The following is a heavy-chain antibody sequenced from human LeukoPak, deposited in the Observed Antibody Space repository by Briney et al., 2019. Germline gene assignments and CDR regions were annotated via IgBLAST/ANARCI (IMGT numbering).Heavy chain of an antibody. CDR3: AKHYYDSSGQVGD. D-gene: IGHD3-22*01. J-gene: IGHJ4*02. CDR2: IRYDGSNK. Sequence: GGSLRLSCAASGFTVSSNYMSWVRQAPGKGLEWVAFIRYDGSNKYYADSVKGRFTISRDNSKNTLYLQMNSLRAEDTAVYYCAKHYYDSSGQVGDWGQGTLVTVSS. CDR1: GFTVSSNY. V-gene: IGHV3-30*02.